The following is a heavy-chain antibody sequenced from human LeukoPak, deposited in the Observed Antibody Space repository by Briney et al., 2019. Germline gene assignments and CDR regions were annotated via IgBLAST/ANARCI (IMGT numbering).Heavy chain of an antibody. CDR1: GFTFSSYG. Sequence: GGSLRLSCAASGFTFSSYGMHWVRQAPGKGLEWVAFIRYDGSNKYYADFVKGRFTISRDNSKNTLYLQMNSLRAEDTAVYYCAKGGGVPAGIGGYVRYYYYMDVWGKGTTVTVSS. D-gene: IGHD2-2*01. CDR3: AKGGGVPAGIGGYVRYYYYMDV. V-gene: IGHV3-30*02. J-gene: IGHJ6*03. CDR2: IRYDGSNK.